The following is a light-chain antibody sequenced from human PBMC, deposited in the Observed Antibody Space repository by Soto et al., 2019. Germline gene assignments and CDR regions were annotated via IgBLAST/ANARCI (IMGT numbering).Light chain of an antibody. V-gene: IGLV1-40*01. CDR2: GNN. CDR1: SSNIGAGYD. CDR3: QSYDKNLGRV. J-gene: IGLJ3*02. Sequence: QSVLTQSPSVSGAPGQRVTISCTGSSSNIGAGYDVHWYQQLPGTAPKLLIYGNNNRPSGVPDRFSGSKSGTSASLAITGLQAEDEADYCCQSYDKNLGRVFGGGTKLTVL.